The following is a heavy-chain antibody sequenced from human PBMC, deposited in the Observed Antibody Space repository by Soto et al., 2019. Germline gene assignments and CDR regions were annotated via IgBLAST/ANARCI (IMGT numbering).Heavy chain of an antibody. CDR3: ARGFNSAYYYPFDY. D-gene: IGHD3-22*01. J-gene: IGHJ4*02. V-gene: IGHV4-30-4*01. Sequence: QVPLQESGPGLVKPSQTLSLDCTVSGGSISSDDYYWSWIRQPPGKGLEWIGYIYKTGRTYYNPSLKSRVTISIDTSKNQCSLRLTSVTAADTAVYYCARGFNSAYYYPFDYWGQGTLVTVSS. CDR1: GGSISSDDYY. CDR2: IYKTGRT.